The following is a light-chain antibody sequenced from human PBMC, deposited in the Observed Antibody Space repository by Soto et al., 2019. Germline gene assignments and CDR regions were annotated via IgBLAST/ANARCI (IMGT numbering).Light chain of an antibody. CDR2: EVN. CDR3: GSYGGGNNFYV. V-gene: IGLV2-8*01. Sequence: QSVLTQPPSASGSPRQSVTISCTGTSSDIGSYNYVSWYQQHPGKAPKLMIYEVNKRPSGVPDRFSGSKSGNTASLIVSGLQAEDEADYYCGSYGGGNNFYVFGSGTKVTVL. J-gene: IGLJ1*01. CDR1: SSDIGSYNY.